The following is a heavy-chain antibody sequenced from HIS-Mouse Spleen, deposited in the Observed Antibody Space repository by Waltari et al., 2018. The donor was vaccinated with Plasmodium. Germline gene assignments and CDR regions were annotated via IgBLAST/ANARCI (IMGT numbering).Heavy chain of an antibody. CDR1: GGSISSYY. CDR2: IYYSGST. CDR3: AREPYDILTGYYDAFDI. D-gene: IGHD3-9*01. Sequence: QVQLQESGPGLVKPSETLSLTCTVSGGSISSYYWSWIRQPPRKGLEWIGYIYYSGSTNSNPSLKSRVTRSVDTTKNQFALKLSSVTAADTAVYYCAREPYDILTGYYDAFDIWGQGTMVTVSS. J-gene: IGHJ3*02. V-gene: IGHV4-59*01.